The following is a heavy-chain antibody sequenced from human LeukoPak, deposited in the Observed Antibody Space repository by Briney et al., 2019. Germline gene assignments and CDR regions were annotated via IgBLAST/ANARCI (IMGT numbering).Heavy chain of an antibody. V-gene: IGHV4-4*07. J-gene: IGHJ4*02. CDR3: ARGDGYYYDSSGYYLV. CDR1: GYSIGSGYY. Sequence: PSETLSLTCAVSGYSIGSGYYWSWIRQPAGKGLEWIGRIYTSGSTNYNPSLKSRVTMSVDTSKNQFSLKPSSVTAADTAVYYCARGDGYYYDSSGYYLVWGQGTLVTVSS. D-gene: IGHD3-22*01. CDR2: IYTSGST.